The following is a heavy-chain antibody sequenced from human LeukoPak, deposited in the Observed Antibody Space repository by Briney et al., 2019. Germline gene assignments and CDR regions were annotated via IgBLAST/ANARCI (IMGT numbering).Heavy chain of an antibody. V-gene: IGHV3-23*01. D-gene: IGHD3-10*01. J-gene: IGHJ4*02. Sequence: GGSLRLSCVVSGLTFSSYAMSWVRQAPGKGPEWVSAIRGSGSNTYYADSVKGRFTISRDNSKNTLYLQMTSLRAEDTAIYYCAKGSDYYGSVTSKKTDWGQGTLVTVSS. CDR1: GLTFSSYA. CDR3: AKGSDYYGSVTSKKTD. CDR2: IRGSGSNT.